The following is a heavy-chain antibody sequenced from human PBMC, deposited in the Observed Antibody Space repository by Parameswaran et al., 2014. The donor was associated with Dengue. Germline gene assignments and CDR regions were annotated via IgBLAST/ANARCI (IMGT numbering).Heavy chain of an antibody. J-gene: IGHJ6*02. Sequence: WIRQPPGKGLEWVSYISSSDSSIYYAESVKGRFTISRDNAKNSLFLHMNSLRAEDTALYYCARGLGYCSGTSCYFLDYYVMGVWGQGTTVTVSS. CDR2: ISSSDSSI. V-gene: IGHV3-48*03. D-gene: IGHD2-2*01. CDR3: ARGLGYCSGTSCYFLDYYVMGV.